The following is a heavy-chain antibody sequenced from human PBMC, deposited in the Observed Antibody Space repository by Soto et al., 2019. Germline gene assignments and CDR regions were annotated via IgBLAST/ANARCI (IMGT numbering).Heavy chain of an antibody. D-gene: IGHD6-13*01. J-gene: IGHJ4*02. CDR2: IIPIFGTA. CDR3: ARGPPLVPPHFDY. Sequence: GASVKGSCQAFWGTFRSYSISWVRQAPGQGLEWMGGIIPIFGTANYAQKFQGRVTITADESTSTAYMELSSLRSEDTAVYYCARGPPLVPPHFDYWGQGTLVTVSS. CDR1: WGTFRSYS. V-gene: IGHV1-69*13.